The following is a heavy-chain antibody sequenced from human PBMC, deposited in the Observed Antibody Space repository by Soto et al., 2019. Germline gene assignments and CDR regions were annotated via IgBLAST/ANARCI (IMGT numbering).Heavy chain of an antibody. D-gene: IGHD3-3*01. CDR1: GGSFSGYY. V-gene: IGHV4-34*01. J-gene: IGHJ4*02. CDR3: ARGRRSFCSGLFSV. CDR2: INHSGST. Sequence: QVQLQQWGAGLLKPSETLSLTCAVYGGSFSGYYWSWIRQPPGKGLEWIGEINHSGSTNYNPSLKSRVTISVDTSKNQFSLKLSSVTAADTAVYYCARGRRSFCSGLFSVWGQGTLVTVSS.